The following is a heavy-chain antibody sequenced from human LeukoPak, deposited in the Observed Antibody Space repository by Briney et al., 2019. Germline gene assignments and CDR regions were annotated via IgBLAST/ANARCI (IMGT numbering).Heavy chain of an antibody. V-gene: IGHV1-2*02. CDR3: ARELPNDYYFYGLDV. CDR1: GYTFTDYY. CDR2: INPNSGGS. D-gene: IGHD2-15*01. Sequence: ASVKVSCKASGYTFTDYYMHWVRQAPGQGLEWMGWINPNSGGSNYPQRFQGRVTMTRDTPITTAYMELSRLTSDDTAVYFCARELPNDYYFYGLDVWGQGTTVTVSS. J-gene: IGHJ6*02.